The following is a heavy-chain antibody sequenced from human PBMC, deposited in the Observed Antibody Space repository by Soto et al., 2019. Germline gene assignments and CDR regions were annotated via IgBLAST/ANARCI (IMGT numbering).Heavy chain of an antibody. D-gene: IGHD3-10*01. CDR3: ARARREYTSFDY. CDR2: INPSGGDT. V-gene: IGHV1-46*03. J-gene: IGHJ4*02. Sequence: ASVKVSCKASGYTFTSYYMHWVRQAPGQGLEWMGIINPSGGDTSYAQKFQGRVTMTRDTSTSTVYMELSSLRSEDTAVYYCARARREYTSFDYWGQGTLVTVSS. CDR1: GYTFTSYY.